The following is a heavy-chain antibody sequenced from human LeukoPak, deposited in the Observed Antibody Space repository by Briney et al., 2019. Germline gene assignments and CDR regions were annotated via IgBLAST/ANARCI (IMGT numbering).Heavy chain of an antibody. CDR3: ARAGTYYDFWSATSRAFDI. D-gene: IGHD3-3*01. CDR2: INSDGSST. V-gene: IGHV3-74*01. Sequence: PGGSLRLSCAASGFTFGSYWMHWVRQAPGKGLVWVSRINSDGSSTSYADSVKGRFTISRDNAKNTLYLQMNSLRAEDTAVYYCARAGTYYDFWSATSRAFDIWGQGTVVTVSS. J-gene: IGHJ3*02. CDR1: GFTFGSYW.